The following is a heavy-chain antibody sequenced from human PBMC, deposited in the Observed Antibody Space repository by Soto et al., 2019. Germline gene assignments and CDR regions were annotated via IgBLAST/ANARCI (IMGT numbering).Heavy chain of an antibody. V-gene: IGHV7-4-1*01. CDR1: GYTFTSYA. Sequence: ASVKVSCKASGYTFTSYAMNWVRQAPGQGLEWMGWINTNTGNPTYAQGFTGRFVFSLDTSVSTAYLQICSLKAEDTAVYYCARGQRGEYYDSSGYYYVYYWGQGTLVPSPQ. CDR2: INTNTGNP. D-gene: IGHD3-22*01. J-gene: IGHJ4*02. CDR3: ARGQRGEYYDSSGYYYVYY.